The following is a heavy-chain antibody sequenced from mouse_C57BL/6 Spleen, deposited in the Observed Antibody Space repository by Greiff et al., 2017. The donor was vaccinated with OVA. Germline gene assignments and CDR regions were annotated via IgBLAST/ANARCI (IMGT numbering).Heavy chain of an antibody. D-gene: IGHD2-5*01. CDR2: ISYDGSN. Sequence: ESGPGLVKPSQSLSLTCSVTGYSITGGYYWNWIRQFPGNKLEWMGYISYDGSNNYNPSLKNRISITRDTSKNQFFLKLNSVTTEDTATYYCARGGNYSNYVWFAYWGQGTLVTVSA. CDR1: GYSITGGYY. V-gene: IGHV3-6*01. J-gene: IGHJ3*01. CDR3: ARGGNYSNYVWFAY.